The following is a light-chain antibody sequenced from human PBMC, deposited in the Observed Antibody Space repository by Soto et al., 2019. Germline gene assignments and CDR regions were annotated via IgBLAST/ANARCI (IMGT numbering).Light chain of an antibody. Sequence: DIQMTQSPSTLSASVGDRVTITCRASENINTWLAWYQQKPGKAPPLLIYAASSLEGGVPSRFSGSGSGTEFTLTIISLHPDDFATYYCQQYNNWYAFGQGTNLEIK. V-gene: IGKV1-5*01. CDR2: AAS. CDR3: QQYNNWYA. J-gene: IGKJ2*01. CDR1: ENINTW.